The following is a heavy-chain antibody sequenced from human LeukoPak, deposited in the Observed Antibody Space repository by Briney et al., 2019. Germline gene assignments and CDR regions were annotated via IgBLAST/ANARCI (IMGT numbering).Heavy chain of an antibody. V-gene: IGHV1-2*04. CDR2: INPNSGGT. J-gene: IGHJ3*02. CDR1: GYTFTGHY. Sequence: ASVKVSCKASGYTFTGHYLHWVRQAPGQGPEWMGWINPNSGGTNYAQKFQGWVIMTRDTSISTAYMELSRLRSDDTAVYYCATSGTTESAFDIWGQGTLVTVSS. CDR3: ATSGTTESAFDI. D-gene: IGHD1-7*01.